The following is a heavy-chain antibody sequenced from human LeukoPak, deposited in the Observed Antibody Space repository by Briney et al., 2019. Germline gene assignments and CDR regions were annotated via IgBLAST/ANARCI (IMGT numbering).Heavy chain of an antibody. D-gene: IGHD2-2*01. CDR2: INARGDT. J-gene: IGHJ5*02. CDR1: GWSFNDHY. V-gene: IGHV4-34*01. Sequence: SETLSLTCAVYGWSFNDHYWNWIRQPPGKGLEWIGEINARGDTNFNPSLKSRVTISVDSSKNQFSLTLRSMIAADTAVYYCARGQVPAARGYNWFDLWGQGTLVTVSS. CDR3: ARGQVPAARGYNWFDL.